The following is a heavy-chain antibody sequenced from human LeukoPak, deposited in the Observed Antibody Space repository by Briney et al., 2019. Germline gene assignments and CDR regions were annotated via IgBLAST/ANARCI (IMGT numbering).Heavy chain of an antibody. J-gene: IGHJ6*03. Sequence: ASVKVSCKASGYTFTSYYMHWVRQAPGQGLEWMGIINPSGGSTSYAQKFQGRVTMTRNTSISTAYMELSSLRSEDTAVYYCARGADYDILTGYYYYYMDVWGKGTTVTISS. V-gene: IGHV1-46*01. CDR1: GYTFTSYY. D-gene: IGHD3-9*01. CDR2: INPSGGST. CDR3: ARGADYDILTGYYYYYMDV.